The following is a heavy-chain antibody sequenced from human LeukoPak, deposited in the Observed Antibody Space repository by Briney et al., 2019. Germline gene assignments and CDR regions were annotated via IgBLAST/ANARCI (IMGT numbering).Heavy chain of an antibody. Sequence: PGGSLRLSCAASGFTFSNYGMNWVRQAPGKGLEWVSYISSSSSTIYYADSVKGRFTISRDNAKNSLYLQMNSLRVDDTAVYYCARLVIMIFGVASYYHMDVWGKGSTVTVSS. CDR1: GFTFSNYG. D-gene: IGHD3-3*01. J-gene: IGHJ6*03. CDR2: ISSSSSTI. V-gene: IGHV3-48*01. CDR3: ARLVIMIFGVASYYHMDV.